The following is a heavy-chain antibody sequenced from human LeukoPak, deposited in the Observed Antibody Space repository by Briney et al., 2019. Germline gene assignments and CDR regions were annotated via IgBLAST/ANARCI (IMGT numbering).Heavy chain of an antibody. CDR1: GFTFSTYW. J-gene: IGHJ4*02. V-gene: IGHV3-7*03. CDR2: IKEDGSEK. Sequence: GGSLRLSCAASGFTFSTYWMTWVRQAPGKGLEWVANIKEDGSEKYYMDSVKGRFTISRDNAKNSLYLQMNSLRAEDTAVYYCARLIVATRGDYWGQGTLVTVSS. CDR3: ARLIVATRGDY. D-gene: IGHD5-12*01.